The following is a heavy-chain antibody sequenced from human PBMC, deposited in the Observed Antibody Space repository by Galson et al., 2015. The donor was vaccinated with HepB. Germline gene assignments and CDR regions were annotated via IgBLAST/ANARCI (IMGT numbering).Heavy chain of an antibody. CDR1: GFTFSSYA. J-gene: IGHJ4*02. Sequence: SLRLSRAAYGFTFSSYAMSWVRQAPGKGLEWVSAISGSGGSTYYADSVKGRFTISRDNSKNTLYLQMNSLRAEDTAVYYCANLGQQLVLGYFDYWGQGTLVTVSS. V-gene: IGHV3-23*01. CDR2: ISGSGGST. D-gene: IGHD6-13*01. CDR3: ANLGQQLVLGYFDY.